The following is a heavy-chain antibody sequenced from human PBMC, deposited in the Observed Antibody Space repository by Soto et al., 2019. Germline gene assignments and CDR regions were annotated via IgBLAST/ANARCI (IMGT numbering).Heavy chain of an antibody. Sequence: EVQLVESGGGLVQPGGSLRLSCAASRFTVSRSYLGWVRQAPGKGLEWVSNIDSGGSIYYADSVKGRFTIARDNSNNTRYLQMNGLRAEDTAVYYCARRSHYYNSGDPYYYWGQGTLVTVSS. V-gene: IGHV3-66*01. CDR1: RFTVSRSY. CDR3: ARRSHYYNSGDPYYY. J-gene: IGHJ4*02. CDR2: IDSGGSI. D-gene: IGHD3-10*01.